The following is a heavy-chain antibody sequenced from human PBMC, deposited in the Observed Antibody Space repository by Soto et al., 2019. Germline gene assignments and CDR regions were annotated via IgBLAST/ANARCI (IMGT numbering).Heavy chain of an antibody. V-gene: IGHV1-69*13. Sequence: SVKVSCKASGGTFSSYAISWVRQAPGQGLEWMGGNIPIFGTANYAQKFQGRVTITADESTSTAYMELSSLRSEDTAVYYCAVTYYYDSSGYSNLGSWGQGTLVTVSS. CDR3: AVTYYYDSSGYSNLGS. D-gene: IGHD3-22*01. CDR2: NIPIFGTA. J-gene: IGHJ4*02. CDR1: GGTFSSYA.